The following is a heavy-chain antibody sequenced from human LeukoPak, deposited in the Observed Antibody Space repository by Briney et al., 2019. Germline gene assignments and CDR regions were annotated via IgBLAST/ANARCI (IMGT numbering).Heavy chain of an antibody. CDR1: GGSIRGYY. V-gene: IGHV4-4*07. CDR2: IYTFDNT. D-gene: IGHD7-27*01. Sequence: SETLSLTCTVSGGSIRGYYWTWDRQPAGKGLEWIGRIYTFDNTNYNPSLKSRVTMSIDTSNNQFSLRLDSVTAADTAIYYCAREWGSSSPRPLDSWGQGSLVTVSS. J-gene: IGHJ4*02. CDR3: AREWGSSSPRPLDS.